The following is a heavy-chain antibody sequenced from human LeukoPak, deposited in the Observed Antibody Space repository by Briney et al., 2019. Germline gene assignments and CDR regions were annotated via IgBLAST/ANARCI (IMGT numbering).Heavy chain of an antibody. CDR1: GGSISSSSYY. J-gene: IGHJ5*02. Sequence: SETLSLTCAVSGGSISSSSYYWGWIRQPPGKGLEWIGSIYYSGSTYYNPSLKSRVTISVDTSKNQFSLKLSSVTAADTAVYYCARKRDYYHGPAPFDPWGQGTLVTVSS. V-gene: IGHV4-39*01. D-gene: IGHD3-10*01. CDR3: ARKRDYYHGPAPFDP. CDR2: IYYSGST.